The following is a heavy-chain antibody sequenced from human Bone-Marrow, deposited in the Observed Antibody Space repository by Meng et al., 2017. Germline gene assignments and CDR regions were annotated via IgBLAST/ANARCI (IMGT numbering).Heavy chain of an antibody. Sequence: QITLKESGPTLVKPTQTLTLTCTFSGFSLSTSGVGVGWIRQPPGKALEWLALIYWDDDKRYSPSLKSRLTITKDTFKNQVVLTMTNMDPVDTATYYCAHSGGYDFEGWFDPWGQGTLVTVSS. D-gene: IGHD5-12*01. J-gene: IGHJ5*02. CDR3: AHSGGYDFEGWFDP. CDR1: GFSLSTSGVG. V-gene: IGHV2-5*02. CDR2: IYWDDDK.